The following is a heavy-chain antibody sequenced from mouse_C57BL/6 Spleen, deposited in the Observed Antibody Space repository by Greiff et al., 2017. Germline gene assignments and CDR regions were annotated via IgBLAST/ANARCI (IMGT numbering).Heavy chain of an antibody. D-gene: IGHD1-1*01. CDR1: GFNIKDYY. CDR2: IDPEDGVT. Sequence: VQLQQSGAELVRPGASVTLSCTASGFNIKDYYMHWVKQRPEQGLEWIGRIDPEDGVTEYDPKFQGKATMTADTSSTTAYLQLSSLTSEDTAVYYCTTATTVVAPFAYWGQGTLVTVSA. V-gene: IGHV14-1*01. CDR3: TTATTVVAPFAY. J-gene: IGHJ3*01.